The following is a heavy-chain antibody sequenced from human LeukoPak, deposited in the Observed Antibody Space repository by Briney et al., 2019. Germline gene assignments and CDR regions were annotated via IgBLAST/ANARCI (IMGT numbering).Heavy chain of an antibody. V-gene: IGHV4-4*07. CDR1: GGSIRSYY. CDR3: ARDDDGGAGDF. CDR2: ICTTGTT. Sequence: SETLSLTCTVSGGSIRSYYWSWIRQPAGKGLEWIGRICTTGTTYYNPSLRSRVTISIDTSKNQFSLKLGSVTAADTAVFYCARDDDGGAGDFWGQGTLVTVSS. D-gene: IGHD4-23*01. J-gene: IGHJ4*02.